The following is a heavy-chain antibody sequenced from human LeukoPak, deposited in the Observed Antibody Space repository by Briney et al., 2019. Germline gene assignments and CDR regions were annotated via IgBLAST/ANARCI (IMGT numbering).Heavy chain of an antibody. CDR1: GFTFSSYG. V-gene: IGHV3-21*01. D-gene: IGHD6-19*01. J-gene: IGHJ4*02. CDR3: ARTLPKYSSGFNPYYFDY. CDR2: ISSSSSYI. Sequence: PGGSLRLSCAASGFTFSSYGMHWVRQAPGKGLEWVSSISSSSSYIYYADSVKGRFTISRDNAKNSLYLQMNSLRAEDTAVYYCARTLPKYSSGFNPYYFDYWGQGTLVTVSS.